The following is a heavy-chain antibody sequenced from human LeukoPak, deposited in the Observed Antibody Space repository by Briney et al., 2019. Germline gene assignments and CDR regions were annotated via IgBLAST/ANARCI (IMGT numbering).Heavy chain of an antibody. D-gene: IGHD3-22*01. V-gene: IGHV4-39*07. Sequence: SETLSLTCTVSGGSISSSGYYWGWIRQSPGKGLEWIGTIFNRGEAYYNPSLKSRVTISVDTSKNQFSLELSSVTAADTAVYYCARYYYDSSGYYRFDYWGQGTLVTVSS. CDR3: ARYYYDSSGYYRFDY. J-gene: IGHJ4*02. CDR1: GGSISSSGYY. CDR2: IFNRGEA.